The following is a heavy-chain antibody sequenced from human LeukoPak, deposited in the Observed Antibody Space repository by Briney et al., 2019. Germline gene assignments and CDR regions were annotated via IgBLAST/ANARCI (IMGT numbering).Heavy chain of an antibody. CDR1: GFTFSDYR. CDR3: ARLNTVTTPRY. CDR2: ISSSGSTI. V-gene: IGHV3-48*04. J-gene: IGHJ4*02. D-gene: IGHD4-17*01. Sequence: GGSLRLSCAASGFTFSDYRMNWVRQAPGKGLEWVSYISSSGSTIYYADSVKGRFTISRDNAKNSLYLQMNSLRAEDTAVYYCARLNTVTTPRYWGQGTLVTVSS.